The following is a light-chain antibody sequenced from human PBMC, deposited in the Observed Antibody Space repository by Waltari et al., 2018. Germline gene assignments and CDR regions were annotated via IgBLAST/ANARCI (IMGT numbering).Light chain of an antibody. V-gene: IGKV2-40*01. CDR2: RGS. Sequence: DIVMTQTPLSLPITPGEPASISCRSSQSLLHSNGNTYLHWYLQKPGQSPQLLIYRGSNRASGVPDRFSGSGSGTDFTLKINKVEAEDVGVYYCVQAIAFPFTFGPGTKLDIK. CDR3: VQAIAFPFT. J-gene: IGKJ3*01. CDR1: QSLLHSNGNTY.